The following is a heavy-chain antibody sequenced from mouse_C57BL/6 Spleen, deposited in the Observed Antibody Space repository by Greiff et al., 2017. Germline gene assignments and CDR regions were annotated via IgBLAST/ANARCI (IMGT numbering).Heavy chain of an antibody. D-gene: IGHD2-4*01. Sequence: VKLMESGPGLVAPSQSLSITCTVSGFSLTSYGVSWVRQPPGKGREWLGEKWGDGSTNYHSTIISRLSISKDNSKSQVFLKLNSLQTDDTATYYCAKNGDYDYDVSAWFAYWSQGTLITVSA. CDR3: AKNGDYDYDVSAWFAY. V-gene: IGHV2-3*01. CDR1: GFSLTSYG. J-gene: IGHJ3*01. CDR2: KWGDGST.